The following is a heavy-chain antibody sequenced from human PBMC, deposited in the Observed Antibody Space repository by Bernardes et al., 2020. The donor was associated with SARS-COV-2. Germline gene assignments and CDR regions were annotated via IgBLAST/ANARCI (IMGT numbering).Heavy chain of an antibody. V-gene: IGHV4-34*01. Sequence: SETLSLTCAFSGESLSSYYWSWIRQPPGKGLQWIGEINHSGRSKYSPSLKSRVTFSVDSSKNHFTLKLTSVTAADTATYYCAAGRFGEAPFHHWGQGTLVSVSS. D-gene: IGHD3-10*01. CDR3: AAGRFGEAPFHH. CDR2: INHSGRS. J-gene: IGHJ1*01. CDR1: GESLSSYY.